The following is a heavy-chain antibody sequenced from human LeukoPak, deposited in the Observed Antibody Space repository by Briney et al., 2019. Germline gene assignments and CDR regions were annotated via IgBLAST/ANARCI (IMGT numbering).Heavy chain of an antibody. J-gene: IGHJ5*02. CDR3: ARVRYCSSTSCPHSPTQMYNWFDP. Sequence: ASVKVSCKASGYTFTSYDINWVRQATGQGLEWMGWMNPNSGNTGYAQKFQGRVTMTTDTSTSTAYMELRSLRSDDTAVYYCARVRYCSSTSCPHSPTQMYNWFDPWGQGTLVTVSS. D-gene: IGHD2-2*01. CDR1: GYTFTSYD. CDR2: MNPNSGNT. V-gene: IGHV1-8*01.